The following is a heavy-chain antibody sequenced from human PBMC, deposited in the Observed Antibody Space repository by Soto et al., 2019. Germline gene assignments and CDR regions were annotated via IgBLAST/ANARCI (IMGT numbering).Heavy chain of an antibody. CDR1: GLTFSASA. V-gene: IGHV3-73*02. CDR2: IRDKCYNYAT. CDR3: CRHNPRWGSCDY. D-gene: IGHD2-21*01. Sequence: EVQLVESGGGLVQPGGSLKLSCAASGLTFSASAMHWVRQAPGKGLEWVARIRDKCYNYATVYGAPVQGRFTISRDDSKSVAYLEMNSLRTDDTAVYYCCRHNPRWGSCDYWGQGTLVTVSS. J-gene: IGHJ4*02.